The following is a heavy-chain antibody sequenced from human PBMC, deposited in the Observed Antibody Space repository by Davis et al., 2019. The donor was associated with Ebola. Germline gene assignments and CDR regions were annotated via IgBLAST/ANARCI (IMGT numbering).Heavy chain of an antibody. CDR3: ARDKSGYQLRGLDV. J-gene: IGHJ6*02. V-gene: IGHV3-30-3*01. D-gene: IGHD2-2*01. Sequence: GGSLRLSCAASGFTFSGYAMHWVRQAPGKGLEWMAYISYDGTHAYYADSVKGRFTISSDNSKNTVYLQMNSLRTEDTAVFYCARDKSGYQLRGLDVWGQGTTVTVSS. CDR2: ISYDGTHA. CDR1: GFTFSGYA.